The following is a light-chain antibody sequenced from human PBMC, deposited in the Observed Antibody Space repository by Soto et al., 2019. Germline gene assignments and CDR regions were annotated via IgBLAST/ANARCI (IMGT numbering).Light chain of an antibody. CDR1: QSVDTN. J-gene: IGKJ2*01. Sequence: EVVMTQSPATLSVSPGDRATLSCRASQSVDTNVVWYQQKPGQPPRLLVHSASIRATGVPARFIGIGSGTDFTLTISGLQSDDFAIYYCQQYYNWPPYTFGQGTRLQIK. V-gene: IGKV3-15*01. CDR2: SAS. CDR3: QQYYNWPPYT.